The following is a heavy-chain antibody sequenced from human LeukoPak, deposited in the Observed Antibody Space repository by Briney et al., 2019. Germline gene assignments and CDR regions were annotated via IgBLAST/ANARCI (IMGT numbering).Heavy chain of an antibody. V-gene: IGHV7-4-1*02. CDR1: GYTFTSYY. Sequence: GASVKVSCKASGYTFTSYYMHWVRQAPGQGLEWMGWINTNTGNPTYAQGFTGRFVFSLDTSVSTAYLQISSLKAEDTGMYYCARGKGYTIFADGHWFDPWGQGTLVTVSS. J-gene: IGHJ5*02. D-gene: IGHD3-9*01. CDR3: ARGKGYTIFADGHWFDP. CDR2: INTNTGNP.